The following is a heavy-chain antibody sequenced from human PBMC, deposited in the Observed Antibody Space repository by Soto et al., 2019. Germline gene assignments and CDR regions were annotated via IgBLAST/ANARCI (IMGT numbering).Heavy chain of an antibody. CDR2: IIPILGIA. V-gene: IGHV1-69*02. J-gene: IGHJ6*03. Sequence: ASVKVSCKASGGTFSSYTISWVRQAPGQGLEWMGRIIPILGIANYAQKFQGRVTITADKSTSTAYMELSSLRSEDTAVYYCARVKRVQLERSYYMDVWGKGTTVTVSS. D-gene: IGHD1-1*01. CDR3: ARVKRVQLERSYYMDV. CDR1: GGTFSSYT.